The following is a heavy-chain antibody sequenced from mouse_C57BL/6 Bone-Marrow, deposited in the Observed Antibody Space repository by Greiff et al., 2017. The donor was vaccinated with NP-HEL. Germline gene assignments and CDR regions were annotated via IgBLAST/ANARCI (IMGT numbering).Heavy chain of an antibody. CDR1: GYTFTNYW. CDR3: ARWLLRYFDV. CDR2: IYPGGGYT. V-gene: IGHV1-63*01. J-gene: IGHJ1*03. Sequence: QVQLQQSVAELVRPGTSVKMSCKASGYTFTNYWIGWAKQRPGHVLEWIGDIYPGGGYTNYNEKFKGKATLTADKSSSTAYMQFSSLTSEDSAIYYCARWLLRYFDVWGTGTTVTVSS. D-gene: IGHD2-3*01.